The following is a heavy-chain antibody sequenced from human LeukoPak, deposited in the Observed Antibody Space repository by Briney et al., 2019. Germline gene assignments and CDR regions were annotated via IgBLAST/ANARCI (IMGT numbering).Heavy chain of an antibody. CDR2: ISAYNGNT. D-gene: IGHD2-15*01. J-gene: IGHJ6*03. CDR1: GYTFTSYG. V-gene: IGHV1-18*01. CDR3: ARGYCSGGSCYSLWYYYYYMDV. Sequence: GAXXXXSCKASGYTFTSYGISWVRQAPGQGLEWMGWISAYNGNTNYAKKLQGRVTMTTDTSTSTAYMEMRRLRADDTAVYYCARGYCSGGSCYSLWYYYYYMDVWGKGTTVTVSS.